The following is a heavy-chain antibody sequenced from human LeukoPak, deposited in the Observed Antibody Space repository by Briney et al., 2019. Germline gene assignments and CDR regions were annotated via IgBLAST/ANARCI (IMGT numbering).Heavy chain of an antibody. J-gene: IGHJ4*02. V-gene: IGHV3-30*04. CDR3: ARDNYDSSGLHLHPLFY. D-gene: IGHD3-22*01. CDR2: ISYDGSNK. CDR1: GFTFSSYA. Sequence: GGSLRLSCAASGFTFSSYAMHWVRQAPGKGLEWVAVISYDGSNKYYADSVKGRFTISRDNSKNTLYLQMNSLRAEDTAVYYCARDNYDSSGLHLHPLFYWGQGTLVTVSS.